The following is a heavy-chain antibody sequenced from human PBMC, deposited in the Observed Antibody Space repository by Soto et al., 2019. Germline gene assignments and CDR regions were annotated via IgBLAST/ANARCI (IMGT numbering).Heavy chain of an antibody. J-gene: IGHJ6*02. CDR1: EVTCVSYA. CDR2: ISGSGGNT. D-gene: IGHD6-6*01. Sequence: LLRHCCGAAEVTCVSYALSRVLQAPGKGLEWVSSISGSGGNTYYTDSVKGRLAISRDNSKNTLYLQMNSLRVEDTAVYYCAKEDSNSLGMDVWGQGTTVTVSS. V-gene: IGHV3-23*01. CDR3: AKEDSNSLGMDV.